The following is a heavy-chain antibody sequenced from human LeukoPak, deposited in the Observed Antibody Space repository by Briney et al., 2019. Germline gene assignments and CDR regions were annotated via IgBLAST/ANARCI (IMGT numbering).Heavy chain of an antibody. J-gene: IGHJ6*03. CDR1: GFSLSSYA. Sequence: PGGSLRLSCAASGFSLSSYAMSWVRQAPGKGLEWVSVIYSGGSTYYADSVKGRFTISRDNSKNTLYLQMNSLRAEDTAVYYCARAPYYYYYYYMDVWGKGTTVTISS. V-gene: IGHV3-66*01. CDR3: ARAPYYYYYYYMDV. CDR2: IYSGGST.